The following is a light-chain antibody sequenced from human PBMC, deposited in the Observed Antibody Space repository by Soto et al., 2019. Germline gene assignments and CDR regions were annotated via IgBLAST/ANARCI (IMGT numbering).Light chain of an antibody. Sequence: QSVLTHPASVSGSTGQSITISCTGTSSDVGGYNYVSWYQQLPSKAPKLMIYDVSDRPSGVSNRFSASKSGNTASLTISGLQAEVEADYYCSSYTSSSLYVFGTGTKVTVL. V-gene: IGLV2-14*01. CDR1: SSDVGGYNY. J-gene: IGLJ1*01. CDR2: DVS. CDR3: SSYTSSSLYV.